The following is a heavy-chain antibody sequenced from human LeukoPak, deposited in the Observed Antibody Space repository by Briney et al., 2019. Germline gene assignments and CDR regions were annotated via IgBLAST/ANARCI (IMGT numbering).Heavy chain of an antibody. CDR1: GGTFSSYA. CDR3: AKDLYGDYLTDY. CDR2: IIPIFGTA. J-gene: IGHJ4*02. V-gene: IGHV1-69*05. D-gene: IGHD4-17*01. Sequence: SVKVSCKASGGTFSSYAISWVRQAPGQGLEWMGRIIPIFGTANYAQKFQGRVTITTDESTSTAYMELSSLRSEDTAVYYCAKDLYGDYLTDYWGQGTLVSVSS.